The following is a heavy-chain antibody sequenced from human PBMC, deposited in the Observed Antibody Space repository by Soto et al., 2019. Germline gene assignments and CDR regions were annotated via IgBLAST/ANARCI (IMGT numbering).Heavy chain of an antibody. D-gene: IGHD1-26*01. CDR3: ARGESELGGVYYYGMDV. Sequence: GASVKVSFKASGYTFTSYDINWLREAAGQGLEWMGWMNPNSGNTGYAQKFQGRVTMTRSTSISTAYMELSSQRSEDTAVYYCARGESELGGVYYYGMDVWGQGTTVTVSS. CDR1: GYTFTSYD. CDR2: MNPNSGNT. V-gene: IGHV1-8*01. J-gene: IGHJ6*02.